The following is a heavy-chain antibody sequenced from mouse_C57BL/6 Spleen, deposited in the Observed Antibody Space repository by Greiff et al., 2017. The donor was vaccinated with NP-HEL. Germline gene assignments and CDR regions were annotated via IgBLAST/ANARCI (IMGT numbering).Heavy chain of an antibody. CDR2: INPGSGGT. V-gene: IGHV1-54*01. J-gene: IGHJ1*03. CDR3: ARSEIYYYGSSYWYFDV. D-gene: IGHD1-1*01. Sequence: VQLQQSGAELVRPGTSVKVSCKASGYAFTNYLIEWVKQRPGQGLEWIGVINPGSGGTNYNEKFKGKATLTADKSSSTAYMQLSSLTSEDSAVYFCARSEIYYYGSSYWYFDVWGTGTTVTVSS. CDR1: GYAFTNYL.